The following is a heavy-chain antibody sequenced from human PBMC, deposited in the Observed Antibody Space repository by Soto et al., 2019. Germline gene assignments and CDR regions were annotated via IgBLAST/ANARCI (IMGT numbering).Heavy chain of an antibody. CDR3: ARQESGWYVFFDQ. CDR2: VHHSGST. Sequence: PSETLSLTCTVSGGSISSSSYYWAWIRQPPGKGLEWIGSVHHSGSTFYNPPLKSRVTMSVDTSKNHFSLRLTSVTAADTALYYCARQESGWYVFFDQWGQGTLVTVLL. D-gene: IGHD6-13*01. V-gene: IGHV4-39*01. J-gene: IGHJ4*02. CDR1: GGSISSSSYY.